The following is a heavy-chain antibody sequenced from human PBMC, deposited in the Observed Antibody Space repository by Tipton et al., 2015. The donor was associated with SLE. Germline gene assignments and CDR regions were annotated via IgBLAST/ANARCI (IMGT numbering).Heavy chain of an antibody. CDR3: ARRVYYEGAFDI. CDR2: IYYSGST. J-gene: IGHJ3*02. D-gene: IGHD3-22*01. V-gene: IGHV4-39*07. Sequence: LRLSCTVSGGSISSSSYYWGWIRQPPGKGLEWIGSIYYSGSTYYNPSLKSRVTISVDTSKNQFSLKLSSVTAADTAVYYCARRVYYEGAFDIWGQGTMVTVSS. CDR1: GGSISSSSYY.